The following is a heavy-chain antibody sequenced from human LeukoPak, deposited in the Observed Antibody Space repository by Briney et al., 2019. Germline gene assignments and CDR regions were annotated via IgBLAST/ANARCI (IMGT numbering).Heavy chain of an antibody. CDR3: AKDEQWLDDAFDI. V-gene: IGHV3-23*01. CDR1: GFTFSSYA. CDR2: ISGSGGST. Sequence: GGSLRLSCAASGFTFSSYAMSWVRQAPGKGLEWVSAISGSGGSTYYTDSVKGRFTISRDNSKNTLYLQMNSLRAEDTAVYYCAKDEQWLDDAFDIWGQGTMVTVSS. D-gene: IGHD6-19*01. J-gene: IGHJ3*02.